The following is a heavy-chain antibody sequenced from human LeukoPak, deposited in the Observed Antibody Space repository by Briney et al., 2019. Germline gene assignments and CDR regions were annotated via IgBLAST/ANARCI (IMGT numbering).Heavy chain of an antibody. CDR2: INHSGST. Sequence: SETLSLTCAVYGGSFSGYYWSWIRQPPGKGLEWIGEINHSGSTNYNPSLKSRVTISVDTSKNQFSLKLSSVTAADTAVYYCARKSGGITIFGVVNAFDYWGQGTLVTVSS. D-gene: IGHD3-3*01. J-gene: IGHJ4*02. CDR1: GGSFSGYY. V-gene: IGHV4-34*01. CDR3: ARKSGGITIFGVVNAFDY.